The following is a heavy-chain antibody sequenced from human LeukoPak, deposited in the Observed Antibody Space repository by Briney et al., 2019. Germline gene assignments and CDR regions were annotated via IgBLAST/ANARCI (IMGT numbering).Heavy chain of an antibody. J-gene: IGHJ4*02. D-gene: IGHD1-1*01. V-gene: IGHV3-7*01. CDR1: GFTFSNYW. CDR3: AWGRENWNDGFDY. Sequence: GGSLRLSCAASGFTFSNYWMSWVRQLPGKGLEWVANIKPDGSELYYVDSVKGRFTISRDNAKNSLYLQMNSLRAEDTAVYYCAWGRENWNDGFDYWGQGTLVTVSS. CDR2: IKPDGSEL.